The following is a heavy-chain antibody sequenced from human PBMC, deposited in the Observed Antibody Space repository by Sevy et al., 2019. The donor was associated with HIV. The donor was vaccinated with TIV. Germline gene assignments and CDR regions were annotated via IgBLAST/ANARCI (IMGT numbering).Heavy chain of an antibody. V-gene: IGHV3-48*03. CDR3: ARDLPGDSRMDV. J-gene: IGHJ6*02. D-gene: IGHD3-22*01. CDR1: GFTFRSYE. CDR2: ISSSGSPI. Sequence: GGSLRLSCAASGFTFRSYEMNWVRQAPGKGLEWVSYISSSGSPIYYADSVKGRFTISRDNAKNPLYLQMNSLRVEDTGVYYCARDLPGDSRMDVWGQGTTVTVSS.